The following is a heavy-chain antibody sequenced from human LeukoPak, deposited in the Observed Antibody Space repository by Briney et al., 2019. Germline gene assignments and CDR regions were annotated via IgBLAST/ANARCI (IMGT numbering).Heavy chain of an antibody. CDR3: ARGFGYYDSSGYCFDY. D-gene: IGHD3-22*01. Sequence: SETLSLTCTVSGGSISSSSYYWGWIRQPPGKGLEWIGSIYYSGSTYYNPSLKSRVTISVDTSKNQFSLKLSSVTAADTAVYYCARGFGYYDSSGYCFDYWAREPWSPSPQ. V-gene: IGHV4-39*01. CDR1: GGSISSSSYY. J-gene: IGHJ4*02. CDR2: IYYSGST.